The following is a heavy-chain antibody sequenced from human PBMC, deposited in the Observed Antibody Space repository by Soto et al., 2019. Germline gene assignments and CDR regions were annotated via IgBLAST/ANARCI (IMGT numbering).Heavy chain of an antibody. CDR1: GFTFSSYW. D-gene: IGHD5-12*01. J-gene: IGHJ6*02. CDR2: IKADGTEK. Sequence: VQLVESGGDLVQPGGSLRLSCVGSGFTFSSYWMGWVRQTPGKGLEWVATIKADGTEKYYVDSVKGRFTFSRDNAKTSVYLEMNSLRADDTAVYYCVTAVRGYNANGDLWGQGTTVTVSS. V-gene: IGHV3-7*03. CDR3: VTAVRGYNANGDL.